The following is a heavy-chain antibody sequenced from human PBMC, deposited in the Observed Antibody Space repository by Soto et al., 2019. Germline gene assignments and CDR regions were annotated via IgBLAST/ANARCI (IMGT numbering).Heavy chain of an antibody. Sequence: GGSLRLSCAASGFTFSSYGMHWVRQAPGKGLEWVAVIWYDGSNKYYADSVKGRFTISRDNSKNTLYLQMNSLRAEDTAVYYCARDQTKSRYYYYGMDVWGQGTTVTVSS. J-gene: IGHJ6*02. CDR1: GFTFSSYG. V-gene: IGHV3-33*01. CDR2: IWYDGSNK. CDR3: ARDQTKSRYYYYGMDV.